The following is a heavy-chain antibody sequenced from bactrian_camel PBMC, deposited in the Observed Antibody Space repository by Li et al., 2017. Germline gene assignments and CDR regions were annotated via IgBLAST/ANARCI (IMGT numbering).Heavy chain of an antibody. CDR2: IRADGTS. J-gene: IGHJ6*01. V-gene: IGHV3S63*01. D-gene: IGHD3*01. CDR1: GITFAKHE. CDR3: VADPRRGLCYTVTSGRTDFDY. Sequence: QVQLVESGGGSVQAGGSLRLSCTASGITFAKHEMGLFRQAPGNERERVSRIRADGTSDYLDSVSGRFTISQDNAKNTVYLEMNSLKPEDTAIYYCVADPRRGLCYTVTSGRTDFDYWGQGTQVTVS.